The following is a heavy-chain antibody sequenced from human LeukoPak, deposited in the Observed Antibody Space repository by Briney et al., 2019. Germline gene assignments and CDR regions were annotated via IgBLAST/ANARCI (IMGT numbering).Heavy chain of an antibody. CDR1: GFTFSSYW. J-gene: IGHJ5*02. V-gene: IGHV3-7*01. CDR3: AREVNRYFDWLLSRFDP. CDR2: IKQDGSEK. Sequence: GGSLRLSCAASGFTFSSYWMSWVRQAPGKGLEWVANIKQDGSEKYYVDSVKGRFTISRDNAKNSLYLQMNSLRAEDTAVYYCAREVNRYFDWLLSRFDPWGQGTLVTVSS. D-gene: IGHD3-9*01.